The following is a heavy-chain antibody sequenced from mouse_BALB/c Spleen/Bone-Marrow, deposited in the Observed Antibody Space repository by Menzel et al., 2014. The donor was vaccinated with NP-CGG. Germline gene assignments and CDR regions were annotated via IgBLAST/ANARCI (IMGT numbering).Heavy chain of an antibody. CDR2: IYPGNVNT. V-gene: IGHV1S56*01. D-gene: IGHD3-1*01. CDR3: ARQGSSGFYAMDY. J-gene: IGHJ4*01. Sequence: SGPELVKPGASVRISCKASGYTFTSYYIHWVKQRPGQGLEWIGWIYPGNVNTKYNEKFKGKATLTADKSSSTAYMQLSSLTSEDSAVYFCARQGSSGFYAMDYWGQGTSVTVSS. CDR1: GYTFTSYY.